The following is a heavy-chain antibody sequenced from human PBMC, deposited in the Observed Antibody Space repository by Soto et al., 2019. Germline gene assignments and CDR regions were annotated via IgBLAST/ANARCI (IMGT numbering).Heavy chain of an antibody. D-gene: IGHD6-13*01. V-gene: IGHV3-23*01. Sequence: GGSLRLSCAASGLTFSSYAMNWVRQAPGKGLEWVSSISAGGTITYYADSVKGRFTISRDNSKNTLYLQMNSLRAEDTAVYYCAKDPGDGSSWFDYWGQGTLVTVSS. J-gene: IGHJ4*02. CDR1: GLTFSSYA. CDR2: ISAGGTIT. CDR3: AKDPGDGSSWFDY.